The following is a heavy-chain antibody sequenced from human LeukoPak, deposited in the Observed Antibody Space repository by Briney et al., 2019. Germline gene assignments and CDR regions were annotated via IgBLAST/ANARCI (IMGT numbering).Heavy chain of an antibody. CDR1: GYTFTGYY. D-gene: IGHD3-22*01. CDR3: ARVQYYYDSSGRGYYFQH. V-gene: IGHV1-2*02. J-gene: IGHJ1*01. CDR2: INPNSGGT. Sequence: ASVKVSCKASGYTFTGYYMHWVRQAPGQGLEWMGWINPNSGGTNYAQKFQGRVTMTRDTSISTAYMELSRLRSDDTAVYYCARVQYYYDSSGRGYYFQHWGQGTLVTVSS.